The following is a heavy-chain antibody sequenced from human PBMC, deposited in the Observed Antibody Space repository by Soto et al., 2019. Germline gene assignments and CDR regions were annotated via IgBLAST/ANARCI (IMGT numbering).Heavy chain of an antibody. D-gene: IGHD4-17*01. V-gene: IGHV3-9*01. Sequence: PGGSLRLSCAASGFTFDDYAMHWVRQDPGKGLVWVSRISWNGSSTGYADSVKGRFTISRDNAKNTLYLQMNDLRADDTAMYYCRTHDYGDYGDALDIWGQGTMVTVSS. CDR3: RTHDYGDYGDALDI. J-gene: IGHJ3*02. CDR2: ISWNGSST. CDR1: GFTFDDYA.